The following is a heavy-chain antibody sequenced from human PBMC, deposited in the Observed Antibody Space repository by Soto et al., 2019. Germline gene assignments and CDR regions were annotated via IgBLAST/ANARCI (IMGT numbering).Heavy chain of an antibody. J-gene: IGHJ6*02. V-gene: IGHV3-30-3*01. Sequence: GGSLRLSCAASGFTFSSYAMHWVRQAPGKGLEWVAVISYDGSNKYYADSVKGRFTISRDNSKNTLYLQMNSLRAEDTAVYYCARDGDDSSGYYNYYYYGMDVWGQGTTVTVSS. CDR3: ARDGDDSSGYYNYYYYGMDV. D-gene: IGHD3-22*01. CDR2: ISYDGSNK. CDR1: GFTFSSYA.